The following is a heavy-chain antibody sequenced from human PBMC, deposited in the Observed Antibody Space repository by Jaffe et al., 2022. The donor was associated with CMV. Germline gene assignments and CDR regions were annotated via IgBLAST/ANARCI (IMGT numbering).Heavy chain of an antibody. V-gene: IGHV1-69*01. Sequence: QVQLVQSGAEVKKPGSSVKVSCKASGGTFSSYAISWVRQAPGQGLEWMGGIIPIFGTANYAQKFQGRVTITADESTSTAYMELSSLRSEDTAVYYCARDSGCWGGDCSDAFDIWGQGTMVTVSS. CDR3: ARDSGCWGGDCSDAFDI. CDR2: IIPIFGTA. CDR1: GGTFSSYA. D-gene: IGHD2-21*02. J-gene: IGHJ3*02.